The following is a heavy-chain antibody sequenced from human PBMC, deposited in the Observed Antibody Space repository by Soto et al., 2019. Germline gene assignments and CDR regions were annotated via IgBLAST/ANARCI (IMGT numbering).Heavy chain of an antibody. CDR3: ARGSRGSRPVTAIPSWFDP. J-gene: IGHJ5*02. CDR1: GLSLSSSE. Sequence: GSLRLSCAASGLSLSSSEMTWVRQAPGKGLEWVSYISSSGSTIYYADSVKGRFTISRDNAKNSLYLQMNRLRAEDTAVYYCARGSRGSRPVTAIPSWFDPWGQGTLVTGSS. D-gene: IGHD2-21*02. V-gene: IGHV3-48*03. CDR2: ISSSGSTI.